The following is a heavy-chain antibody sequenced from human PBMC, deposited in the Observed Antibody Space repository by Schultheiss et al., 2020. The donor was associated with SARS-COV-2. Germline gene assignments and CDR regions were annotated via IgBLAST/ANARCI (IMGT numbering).Heavy chain of an antibody. CDR2: IYYSGST. V-gene: IGHV4-38-2*01. J-gene: IGHJ5*02. Sequence: SETLSLTCAVSGYSISSGYYWGWIRQPPGKGLEWIGYIYYSGSTYYNPSLKSRVTISVDTSKNQFSLKLSSVTAADTAVYYCARVHYYVGDWFDPWSQGTLVTVSS. CDR3: ARVHYYVGDWFDP. CDR1: GYSISSGYY. D-gene: IGHD3-22*01.